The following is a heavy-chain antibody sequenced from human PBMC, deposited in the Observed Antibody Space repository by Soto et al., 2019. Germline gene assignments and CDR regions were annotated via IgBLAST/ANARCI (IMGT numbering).Heavy chain of an antibody. CDR3: ARISGSGIQLWFLYYYGMDV. Sequence: PGGSLRLSCAASGFTFSSYSMNWVRQAPGKGLEWVSSISSSSSYIYYADSVKGRFTISRDNAKNSLYLQMNSLRAEDTAVYYFARISGSGIQLWFLYYYGMDVWGQGTTVTVSS. J-gene: IGHJ6*02. D-gene: IGHD5-18*01. CDR1: GFTFSSYS. V-gene: IGHV3-21*01. CDR2: ISSSSSYI.